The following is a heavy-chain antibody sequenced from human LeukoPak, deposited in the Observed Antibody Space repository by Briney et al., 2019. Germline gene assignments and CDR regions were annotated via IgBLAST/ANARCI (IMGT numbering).Heavy chain of an antibody. Sequence: GGSLRLSCAASGFTFSSYAMTWVRQAPGKGLEWISAISGSGGRTYYVDSVKGRFTISRDNSKNTLYLQMNSLRAEDTAVYYCAKQLGYCSDGSCYFPYWGQGTLVTVSS. CDR1: GFTFSSYA. CDR3: AKQLGYCSDGSCYFPY. D-gene: IGHD2-15*01. CDR2: ISGSGGRT. V-gene: IGHV3-23*01. J-gene: IGHJ4*02.